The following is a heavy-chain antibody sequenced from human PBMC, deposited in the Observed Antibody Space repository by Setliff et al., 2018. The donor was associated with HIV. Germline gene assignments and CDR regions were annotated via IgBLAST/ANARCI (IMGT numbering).Heavy chain of an antibody. D-gene: IGHD3-9*01. J-gene: IGHJ3*02. CDR3: ARGRDYDILDGHDAFDI. Sequence: SETLSLTCPVSGGSMSSHYWSWIRQPAEKGLEWLGRIFTSWSASYNPSLESRVTFSVDTSKNQFALKLTSVTAADTAVYYCARGRDYDILDGHDAFDIWGQGTMVTVSS. CDR2: IFTSWSA. V-gene: IGHV4-4*07. CDR1: GGSMSSHY.